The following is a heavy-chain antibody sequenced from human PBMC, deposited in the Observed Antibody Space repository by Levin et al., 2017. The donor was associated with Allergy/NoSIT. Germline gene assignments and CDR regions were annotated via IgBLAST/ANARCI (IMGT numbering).Heavy chain of an antibody. CDR3: AKARDSSSWYWSYDAFDI. J-gene: IGHJ3*02. Sequence: GGSLRLSCAASGFTFSSYAMSWVRQAPGKGLEWVSAISGSGGSTYYADSVKGRFTISRDNSKNTLYLQMNSLRAEDTAVYYCAKARDSSSWYWSYDAFDIWGQGTMVTVSS. CDR2: ISGSGGST. CDR1: GFTFSSYA. V-gene: IGHV3-23*01. D-gene: IGHD6-13*01.